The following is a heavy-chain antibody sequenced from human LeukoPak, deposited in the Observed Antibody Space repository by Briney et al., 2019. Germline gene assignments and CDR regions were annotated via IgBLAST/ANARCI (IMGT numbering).Heavy chain of an antibody. D-gene: IGHD6-6*01. V-gene: IGHV3-33*06. CDR2: IWYDGSNK. J-gene: IGHJ6*03. CDR1: GFTFSSYG. Sequence: GGSLRLSCAASGFTFSSYGMHWVRQAPGKGLEWVAAIWYDGSNKYYADSVRGRFTISRDNSKNTLYLQMNSLRAEDTAVYYCAKDPIAARYYYHMDVWGKGTTVTVSS. CDR3: AKDPIAARYYYHMDV.